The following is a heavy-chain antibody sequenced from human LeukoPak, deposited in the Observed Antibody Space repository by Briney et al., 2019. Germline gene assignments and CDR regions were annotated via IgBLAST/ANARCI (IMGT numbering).Heavy chain of an antibody. CDR3: ARDQSVAASKDFDY. CDR2: ISTSSRTI. V-gene: IGHV3-48*02. CDR1: GFTFSSYS. D-gene: IGHD2-15*01. J-gene: IGHJ4*02. Sequence: PGGSLRLSCAASGFTFSSYSMSWVRQAPGKGLEWVSYISTSSRTIYYADSVKGRFTISRDNAKNSLYLQMNSLRDEDTAVYYCARDQSVAASKDFDYWGQGTLVTVSS.